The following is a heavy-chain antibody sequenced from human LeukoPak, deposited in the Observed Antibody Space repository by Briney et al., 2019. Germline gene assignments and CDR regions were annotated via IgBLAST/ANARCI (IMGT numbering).Heavy chain of an antibody. CDR3: AKDTDTIFGVVET. D-gene: IGHD3-3*01. CDR2: IIPIFGTA. CDR1: GGTFSSYA. Sequence: SVKVSCKASGGTFSSYAISWVRQAPGQGLEWMGGIIPIFGTANYAQKFQGRVTMTTDTSTSTAYMELRSLRSDDTAVYYCAKDTDTIFGVVETWGQGTLVTVSS. J-gene: IGHJ5*02. V-gene: IGHV1-69*05.